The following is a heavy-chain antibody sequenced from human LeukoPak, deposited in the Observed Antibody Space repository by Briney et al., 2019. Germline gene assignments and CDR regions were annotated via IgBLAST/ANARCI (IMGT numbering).Heavy chain of an antibody. V-gene: IGHV1-2*02. D-gene: IGHD2-2*01. CDR2: INPYSGDT. CDR3: VRVGGYCTTTSCSYGMDV. Sequence: GASVKVSCKASGYTFTSYGISWVRQAPGQGLEWMGWINPYSGDTNYAQKFQGRVTMTRDTSISTAYMEVSRLRSDDAAVFYCVRVGGYCTTTSCSYGMDVWGQGSTVTVSS. CDR1: GYTFTSYG. J-gene: IGHJ6*02.